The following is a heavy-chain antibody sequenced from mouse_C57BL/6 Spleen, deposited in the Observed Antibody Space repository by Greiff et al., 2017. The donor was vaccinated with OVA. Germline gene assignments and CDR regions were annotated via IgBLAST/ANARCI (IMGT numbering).Heavy chain of an antibody. D-gene: IGHD2-4*01. V-gene: IGHV5-4*01. CDR2: ISDGGSYT. J-gene: IGHJ4*01. CDR1: GFTFSSYA. CDR3: ARVGDDYDRNAMDY. Sequence: EVQLVESGGGLVKPGGSLKLSCAASGFTFSSYAMSWVRQTPETRLEWVATISDGGSYTYYPDNVKGRFTIPRDNAKNNLYLQMSQLESKDTYMYYCARVGDDYDRNAMDYWGQGTSVTVSS.